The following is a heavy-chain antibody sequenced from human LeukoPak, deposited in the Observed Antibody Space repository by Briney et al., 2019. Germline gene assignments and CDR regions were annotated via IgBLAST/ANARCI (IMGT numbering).Heavy chain of an antibody. Sequence: GGSLRLSCAASGFTFSSYAMSWVRQAPGKGLEWVANIKQDGSEKYYVDSVKGRFTIPRDNAKNSLYLQMNSLRAEDTAVYYCARVGRSGAVPAAIGRGGLRYYFDYWGQGTLVTVSS. CDR3: ARVGRSGAVPAAIGRGGLRYYFDY. CDR2: IKQDGSEK. J-gene: IGHJ4*02. V-gene: IGHV3-7*01. CDR1: GFTFSSYA. D-gene: IGHD2-2*01.